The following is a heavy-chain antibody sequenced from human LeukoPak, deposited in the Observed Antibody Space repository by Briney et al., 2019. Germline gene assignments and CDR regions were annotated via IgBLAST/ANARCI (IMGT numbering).Heavy chain of an antibody. CDR2: INHSGNT. CDR1: GGSFSGYY. V-gene: IGHV4-34*01. Sequence: SETLSLTCAVYGGSFSGYYWTWIRQPPGKGLEWIGEINHSGNTNYNPSLKSRVTISVDTSKNQFSLKLSSVTAADTAVFYCARGRLGDWIFDYWGPETLVTVSS. J-gene: IGHJ4*02. D-gene: IGHD3-16*01. CDR3: ARGRLGDWIFDY.